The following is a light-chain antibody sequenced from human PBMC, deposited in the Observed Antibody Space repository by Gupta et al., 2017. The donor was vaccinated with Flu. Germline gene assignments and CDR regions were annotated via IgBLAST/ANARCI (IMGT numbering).Light chain of an antibody. CDR2: NTD. Sequence: QSVMTQPTSTSGTPGQRVILSCHGGISNIERNNVHWYQHFPGAAPKIVLYNTDQRSSGVPDRFSGSKSGSSASLAISGLQSEDEADYYCAAWDDRLSGWVFGGGTRLTVL. CDR3: AAWDDRLSGWV. V-gene: IGLV1-44*01. CDR1: ISNIERNN. J-gene: IGLJ3*02.